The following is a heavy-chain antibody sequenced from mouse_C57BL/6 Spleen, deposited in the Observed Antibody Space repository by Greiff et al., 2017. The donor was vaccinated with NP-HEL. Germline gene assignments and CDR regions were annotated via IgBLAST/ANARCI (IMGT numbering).Heavy chain of an antibody. CDR3: ARVMTTVVAPFDY. CDR1: GYTFTSYW. D-gene: IGHD1-1*01. CDR2: IHPNSGST. J-gene: IGHJ2*01. Sequence: QVQLQQPGAELVKPGASVKLSCKASGYTFTSYWMHWVKQRPGQGLEWIGMIHPNSGSTNYNEKLKSKATLTVDKSSSTAYMQLSSLTSEDSAVYYCARVMTTVVAPFDYWGQGTTLTVSS. V-gene: IGHV1-64*01.